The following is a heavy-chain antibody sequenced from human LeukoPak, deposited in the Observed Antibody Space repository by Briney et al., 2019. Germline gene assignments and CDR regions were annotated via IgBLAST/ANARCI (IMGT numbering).Heavy chain of an antibody. D-gene: IGHD2-15*01. CDR3: ARVRGRIVVVVAATFDALDI. J-gene: IGHJ3*02. CDR1: GFTVSSNY. V-gene: IGHV3-66*01. CDR2: SDSGGST. Sequence: GSLRLSCAASGFTVSSNYMSWVRQAPGKGLEWVSVSDSGGSTYYADSVKGRFTISRYNSKNTLYLQMNSLRAEDTAVYYCARVRGRIVVVVAATFDALDIWGQGTMVTVAS.